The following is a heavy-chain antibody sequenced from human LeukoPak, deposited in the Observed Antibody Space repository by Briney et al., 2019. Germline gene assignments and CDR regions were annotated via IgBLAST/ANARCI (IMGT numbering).Heavy chain of an antibody. CDR1: GGSFSDYY. Sequence: SETLSLTCALYGGSFSDYYWSWIRQPPGKGLEWIGGINPSGSTKYNPSLKSRVTMSVDTSKNQFSLKLSSVAAADTAVYYCARGRGSSIVVVSGDFDYWGQGTLVTVSS. D-gene: IGHD2-2*01. V-gene: IGHV4-34*01. CDR2: INPSGST. J-gene: IGHJ4*02. CDR3: ARGRGSSIVVVSGDFDY.